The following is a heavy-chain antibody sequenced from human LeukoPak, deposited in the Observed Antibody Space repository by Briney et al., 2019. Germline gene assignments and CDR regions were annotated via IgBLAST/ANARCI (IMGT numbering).Heavy chain of an antibody. V-gene: IGHV3-23*01. D-gene: IGHD2-15*01. Sequence: SGGSLRLSCAASGFTFSSYAMSWVRQAPGKGLEWVSAISGSGGSTYYAGSVKGRFTISRDNSKNTLYLQMNSLRAEDTAVYYCAKVVSRYCSGGSCYRNWFDPWGQGTLVTVSS. CDR1: GFTFSSYA. CDR2: ISGSGGST. J-gene: IGHJ5*02. CDR3: AKVVSRYCSGGSCYRNWFDP.